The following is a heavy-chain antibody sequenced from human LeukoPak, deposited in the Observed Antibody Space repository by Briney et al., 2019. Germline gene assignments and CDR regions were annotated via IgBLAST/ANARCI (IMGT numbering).Heavy chain of an antibody. V-gene: IGHV3-30*02. J-gene: IGHJ4*02. D-gene: IGHD3-22*01. CDR1: GFTFSYYG. CDR3: ARGSGYLETFDY. CDR2: IRYDGNDK. Sequence: GGSLRLSCAVSGFTFSYYGMHWVRQAPGKGLEWVAFIRYDGNDKFYAESVKGRFTISRDTSRNALYLQMNSLRAEDTAVYYCARGSGYLETFDYWGQGTLVTVSS.